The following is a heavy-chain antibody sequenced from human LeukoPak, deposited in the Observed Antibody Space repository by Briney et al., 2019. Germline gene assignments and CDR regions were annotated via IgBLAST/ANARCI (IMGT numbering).Heavy chain of an antibody. J-gene: IGHJ6*03. CDR2: IKSKTDGGTT. V-gene: IGHV3-15*01. Sequence: KSGGSLRLSCAASGFTFSNAWMSWVRQAPGKGLEWVGRIKSKTDGGTTNYAAPVKGRFTISRDDSKNTLYLQMNSLKTEDTAVYYCTIFGEAYYYYYMDVWGKGTTVTISS. CDR3: TIFGEAYYYYYMDV. CDR1: GFTFSNAW. D-gene: IGHD3-10*01.